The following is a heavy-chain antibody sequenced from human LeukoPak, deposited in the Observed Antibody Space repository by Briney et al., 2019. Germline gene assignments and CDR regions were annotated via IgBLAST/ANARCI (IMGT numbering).Heavy chain of an antibody. D-gene: IGHD6-13*01. CDR3: ARALDGGSSSGSWFDP. CDR1: GGSISSYY. J-gene: IGHJ5*02. CDR2: IYYSGST. V-gene: IGHV4-59*08. Sequence: SETLSLTCTVSGGSISSYYWSWIRQPPGKGLEWIGYIYYSGSTNYNPSLKSRVTISVDTSKNQFSLKLSSVTAADTAVYYRARALDGGSSSGSWFDPWGQGTLVTVSS.